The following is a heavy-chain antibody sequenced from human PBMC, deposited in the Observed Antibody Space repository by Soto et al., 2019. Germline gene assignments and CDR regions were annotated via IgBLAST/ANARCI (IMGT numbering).Heavy chain of an antibody. J-gene: IGHJ5*02. V-gene: IGHV3-48*03. Sequence: PGGSLRLSCTASGFIFSNYEMNWVRQAPGKWLEWVAYISVSGRTIYYADSVKGRFTISRDNAKKSLFLQMDSLRAEDTAVYHCARDGFRNTPLAELYKWFDPWGQGXQVSLS. D-gene: IGHD5-18*01. CDR2: ISVSGRTI. CDR1: GFIFSNYE. CDR3: ARDGFRNTPLAELYKWFDP.